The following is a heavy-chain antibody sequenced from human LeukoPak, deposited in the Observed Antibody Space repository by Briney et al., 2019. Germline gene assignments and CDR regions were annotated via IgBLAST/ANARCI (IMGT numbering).Heavy chain of an antibody. CDR1: GYTFTGYY. CDR2: INPNSGGT. CDR3: AREPRIAAAGYNWFDP. J-gene: IGHJ5*02. D-gene: IGHD6-13*01. Sequence: ASVKVSCKASGYTFTGYYMHWVRQAPGQGLEWMGWINPNSGGTNYAQKFQGRVTMTRDTSISTAYMELSRLRSDDTAVYYCAREPRIAAAGYNWFDPWGQGTLVTVSS. V-gene: IGHV1-2*02.